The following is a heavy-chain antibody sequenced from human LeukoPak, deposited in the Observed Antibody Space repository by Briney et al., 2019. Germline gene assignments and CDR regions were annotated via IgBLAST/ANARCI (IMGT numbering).Heavy chain of an antibody. CDR2: IIPIFGTA. Sequence: SVKVSCKASVGTFSSYAISSVRQAPEQGREWMGGIIPIFGTANNAQKFQGRVTITADESTSTDYMELSSLRSEDTAVYYCARESLLRDYYDSSGYYYFDYWGQGTLVSVSS. CDR3: ARESLLRDYYDSSGYYYFDY. V-gene: IGHV1-69*13. J-gene: IGHJ4*02. D-gene: IGHD3-22*01. CDR1: VGTFSSYA.